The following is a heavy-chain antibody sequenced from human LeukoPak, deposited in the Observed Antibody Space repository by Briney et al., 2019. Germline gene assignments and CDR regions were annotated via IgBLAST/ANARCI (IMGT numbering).Heavy chain of an antibody. D-gene: IGHD6-13*01. CDR2: IYYSGST. Sequence: SETLSLTCTVSGGSISSYYWSWIRQPPGKGLEWIGSIYYSGSTYYNPSLKSRVTISVDMSKNQFSLKLSSVTAADTAVYYCARDPPLLSIAAAGTGFDYWGQGTLVTVSS. CDR1: GGSISSYY. V-gene: IGHV4-59*12. J-gene: IGHJ4*02. CDR3: ARDPPLLSIAAAGTGFDY.